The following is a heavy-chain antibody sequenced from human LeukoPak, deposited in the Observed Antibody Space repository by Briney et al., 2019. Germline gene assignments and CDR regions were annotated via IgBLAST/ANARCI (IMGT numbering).Heavy chain of an antibody. V-gene: IGHV1-69*04. D-gene: IGHD5-24*01. J-gene: IGHJ4*02. Sequence: SVKVSCKASGGTFSSYAISWVRQAPGQGLEWMGRIIPIFGIANYAQKFQGRVTITADKSTSTAYMELSSLGSEDTAVYYCARGGSRDGYNFQFDYWGQGTLVTVSS. CDR1: GGTFSSYA. CDR2: IIPIFGIA. CDR3: ARGGSRDGYNFQFDY.